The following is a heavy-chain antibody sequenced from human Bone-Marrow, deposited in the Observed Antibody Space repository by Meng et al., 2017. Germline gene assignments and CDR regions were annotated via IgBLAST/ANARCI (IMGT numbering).Heavy chain of an antibody. D-gene: IGHD1-26*01. J-gene: IGHJ4*02. CDR2: MNANTGRP. V-gene: IGHV7-4-1*02. CDR3: ARDAATGRYDY. Sequence: QVQLVQSGSELKEPGASVKVSCKASGYKFTSYSMNWVRQAPGQGLEWMGYMNANTGRPVYAQGFTGRFVFSWDSSVTTAYLQISSLQADDTAFYYCARDAATGRYDYWGQGTLVTVSS. CDR1: GYKFTSYS.